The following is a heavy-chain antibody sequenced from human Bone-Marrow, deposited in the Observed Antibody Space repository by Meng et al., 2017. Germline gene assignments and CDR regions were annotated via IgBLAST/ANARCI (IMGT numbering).Heavy chain of an antibody. V-gene: IGHV1-69*13. CDR2: IIPIFGTA. D-gene: IGHD4-17*01. CDR1: GGTFSSYA. J-gene: IGHJ6*02. Sequence: SVKVSCKASGGTFSSYAISWVRQAPGQGLEWMGGIIPIFGTANYAQKFQGRVTITADEFTSTAYMELSSLRSEDTAVYYCARRRKDYGDYVPYYYGMDVWGQGTTVTVSS. CDR3: ARRRKDYGDYVPYYYGMDV.